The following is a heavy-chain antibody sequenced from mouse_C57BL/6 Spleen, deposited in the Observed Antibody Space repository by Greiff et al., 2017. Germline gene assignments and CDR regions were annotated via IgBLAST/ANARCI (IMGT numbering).Heavy chain of an antibody. J-gene: IGHJ4*01. D-gene: IGHD1-1*01. CDR3: ARPAVVAPYAMDY. V-gene: IGHV2-6*03. Sequence: VKLVESGPGLVAPSQSLSITCTVSGFSLTSYGVHWVRQPPGKGLEWLVVIWSDGSTTYNSALKSRLSISKDNSKSQVFLKMNSLQTDDTAMYYCARPAVVAPYAMDYWGQGTSVTVSS. CDR2: IWSDGST. CDR1: GFSLTSYG.